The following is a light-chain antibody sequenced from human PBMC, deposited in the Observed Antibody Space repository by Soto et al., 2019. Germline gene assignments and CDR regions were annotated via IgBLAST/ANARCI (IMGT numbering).Light chain of an antibody. CDR3: QKYNSAPWT. CDR2: AAS. CDR1: QVITNS. J-gene: IGKJ1*01. V-gene: IGKV1-27*01. Sequence: DIQMTQSPSSLSASVGDTVTITCRAAQVITNSLAWHQQKPGKVPQLLIYAASTLQSGVPSRFRGSGSGTDFTLIISSLQPEDVATYYCQKYNSAPWTFGQGTEVEIK.